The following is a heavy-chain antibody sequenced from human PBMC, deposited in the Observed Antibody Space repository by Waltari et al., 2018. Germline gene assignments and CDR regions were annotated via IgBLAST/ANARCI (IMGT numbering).Heavy chain of an antibody. V-gene: IGHV3-21*01. CDR3: ARGFNDFWSGYFPGTEYFQH. CDR2: ISSSSSYI. CDR1: GFTFSSYS. D-gene: IGHD3-3*01. Sequence: EVQLVESGGGLVKPGGSLRLSCAASGFTFSSYSMNWVRQAPGKGLEWVSSISSSSSYIYYADSVKGRFTISRDNAKNSLYLQMNSLRAEDTAVYYCARGFNDFWSGYFPGTEYFQHWGQGTLVTVSS. J-gene: IGHJ1*01.